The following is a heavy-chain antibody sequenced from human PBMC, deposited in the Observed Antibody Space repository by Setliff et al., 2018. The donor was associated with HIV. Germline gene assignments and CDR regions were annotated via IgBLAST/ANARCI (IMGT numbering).Heavy chain of an antibody. J-gene: IGHJ4*02. CDR3: ARLRSELGVFDY. CDR1: GGSIDSTSYY. Sequence: SETLSLTCTVSGGSIDSTSYYWGWIRQPPGKGLEWIGSIYYSGTTYYNPSLKSRVTISVDRSRNQFSLTLSSVTAADTAVYYCARLRSELGVFDYWVQGTLVTVSS. D-gene: IGHD1-26*01. V-gene: IGHV4-39*01. CDR2: IYYSGTT.